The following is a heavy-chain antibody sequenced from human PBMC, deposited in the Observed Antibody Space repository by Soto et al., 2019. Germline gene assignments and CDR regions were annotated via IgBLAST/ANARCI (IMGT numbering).Heavy chain of an antibody. CDR1: GFTFSSYW. J-gene: IGHJ4*02. Sequence: GESLKISCAASGFTFSSYWMHWVRQAPGKGLVWVSRINSDGSSTSYADSVKGRFTISRDNAKNTLYLQMNSLRAEDTAVYYCARGGLESDGYWGQGTLVTVSS. CDR2: INSDGSST. CDR3: ARGGLESDGY. D-gene: IGHD3-3*01. V-gene: IGHV3-74*01.